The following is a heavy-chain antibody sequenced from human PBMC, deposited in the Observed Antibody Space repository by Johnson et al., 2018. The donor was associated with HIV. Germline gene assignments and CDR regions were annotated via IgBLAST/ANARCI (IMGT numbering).Heavy chain of an antibody. V-gene: IGHV3-74*01. CDR2: INSDGTIT. CDR3: ARDGNYYDRSGYRVDAFDV. Sequence: EQLVESGGGVVQPGRSVRLSCAASGFTFNNYAMHWVRQAPGKGLVWVSRINSDGTITSYADSVKGRFTISRDNSKNTLYVQMISLRAEDTAVYYCARDGNYYDRSGYRVDAFDVWGQGTMVTVSS. D-gene: IGHD3-22*01. J-gene: IGHJ3*01. CDR1: GFTFNNYA.